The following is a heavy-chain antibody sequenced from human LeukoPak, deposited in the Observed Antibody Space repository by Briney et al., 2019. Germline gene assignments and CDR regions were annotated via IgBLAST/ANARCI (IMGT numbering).Heavy chain of an antibody. CDR3: AACGVPGTSSLSFHYGMDV. CDR1: AITLSRTH. D-gene: IGHD6-19*01. J-gene: IGHJ6*02. Sequence: GGSLRLSCAASAITLSRTHMTWVRQAPGKGLEWVAAFYSGEPGDTYYAESVKGRFSISRDNSKNTFYVQMDSLRVEDTGVYYCAACGVPGTSSLSFHYGMDVWGQGTTVIVS. V-gene: IGHV3-66*01. CDR2: FYSGEPGDT.